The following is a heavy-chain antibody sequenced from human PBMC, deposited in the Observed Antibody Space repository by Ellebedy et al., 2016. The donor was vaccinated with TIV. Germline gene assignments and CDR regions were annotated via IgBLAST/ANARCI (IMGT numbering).Heavy chain of an antibody. V-gene: IGHV3-7*01. CDR2: INQDGREK. Sequence: GESLKISCAASGFSFSSYWMAWVRQAPGKGLEWVANINQDGREKYYVDSVKGRFTISRDNAKNSLYLQMNRLRAEDTAVFYCATDGSYGDYVTPQHAFAIWGQGTTVTVSS. J-gene: IGHJ3*02. CDR1: GFSFSSYW. CDR3: ATDGSYGDYVTPQHAFAI. D-gene: IGHD4-17*01.